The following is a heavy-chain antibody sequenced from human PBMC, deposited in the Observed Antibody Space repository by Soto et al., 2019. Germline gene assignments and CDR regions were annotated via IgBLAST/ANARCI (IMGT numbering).Heavy chain of an antibody. D-gene: IGHD3-16*01. J-gene: IGHJ4*02. CDR1: GFSLSTSGVG. CDR3: AHKGGGDRILDY. V-gene: IGHV2-5*02. CDR2: IYWDDAK. Sequence: QITLKESGPTLVKPTQTLTLTCTFSGFSLSTSGVGVGWIRQPPGKALEWVALIYWDDAKEYSPSLKSRLTIPKDHSKNPWGPTLANMDPVDPTTNFCAHKGGGDRILDYWGQGTLVTVSS.